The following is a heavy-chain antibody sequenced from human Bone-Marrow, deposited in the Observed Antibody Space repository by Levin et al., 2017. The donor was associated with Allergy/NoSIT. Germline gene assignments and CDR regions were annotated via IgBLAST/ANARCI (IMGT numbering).Heavy chain of an antibody. CDR3: AGYDTSAYHSPFDY. CDR1: GFIFRNYA. D-gene: IGHD3-22*01. J-gene: IGHJ4*02. Sequence: GGSLRLSCAASGFIFRNYAMNWVRQAPGKGLEWVSQISGRGGNTHYADSVKGRFTISRDNSKNTLYLQMNSLRVEDTAVYYCAGYDTSAYHSPFDYWGQGTLVTVSS. V-gene: IGHV3-23*01. CDR2: ISGRGGNT.